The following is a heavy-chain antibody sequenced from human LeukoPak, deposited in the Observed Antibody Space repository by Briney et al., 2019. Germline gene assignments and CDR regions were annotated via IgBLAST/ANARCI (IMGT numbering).Heavy chain of an antibody. V-gene: IGHV4-59*01. CDR1: GGSISSYY. D-gene: IGHD2-15*01. CDR3: ARGPSVAAGFFDY. CDR2: IYYSGST. J-gene: IGHJ4*02. Sequence: PSETLSLTCTVSGGSISSYYWSWIRQPPGKGLEWIGYIYYSGSTNYNPSLKSRVTISVDTSKNQFSLKLSSVSAAGTAVYYCARGPSVAAGFFDYWGQGSLVTVSS.